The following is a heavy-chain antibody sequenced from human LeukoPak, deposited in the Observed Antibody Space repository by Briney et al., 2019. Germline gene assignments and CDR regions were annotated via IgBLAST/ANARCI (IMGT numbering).Heavy chain of an antibody. Sequence: PSETLSLTCTVSGGSISSSSYYWGWIRQPPGKGLEWIGSIYHSGSTYYNPSLKSRVTISVDTSKNQFSLKLSSVTAADTAVYYCARRRGWYESHYYYMDVWGKGTTVTVSS. J-gene: IGHJ6*03. D-gene: IGHD6-19*01. CDR2: IYHSGST. CDR1: GGSISSSSYY. CDR3: ARRRGWYESHYYYMDV. V-gene: IGHV4-39*07.